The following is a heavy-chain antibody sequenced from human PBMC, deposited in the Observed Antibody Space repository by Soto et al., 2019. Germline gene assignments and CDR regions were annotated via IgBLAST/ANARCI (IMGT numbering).Heavy chain of an antibody. J-gene: IGHJ5*02. Sequence: QVQLVQSGAEVKKPGDSVKVSCKASGYTFSDYDINWVRQAAGQGLEWMGWMNPYSGNTGYAQKFQGRVTMTTDTSITTAYLELSSLTFEDTAIYYCARALFRRTWFDPWGQGTLVTVSS. CDR2: MNPYSGNT. CDR3: ARALFRRTWFDP. V-gene: IGHV1-8*01. CDR1: GYTFSDYD.